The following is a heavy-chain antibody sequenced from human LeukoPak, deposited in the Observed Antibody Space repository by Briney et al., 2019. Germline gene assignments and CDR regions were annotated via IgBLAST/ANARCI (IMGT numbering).Heavy chain of an antibody. CDR3: ARDGYFYGSGSQSYYYYYYMDV. D-gene: IGHD3-10*01. CDR2: INPNSGGT. Sequence: ASVKVSCKASGYTFTGYYMHWVRQAPGQGLEWMGWINPNSGGTNYAQKFQGRVTMTRDTSISTAYMELSRLRSEDTAVYYCARDGYFYGSGSQSYYYYYYMDVWGKGTTVTISS. J-gene: IGHJ6*03. V-gene: IGHV1-2*02. CDR1: GYTFTGYY.